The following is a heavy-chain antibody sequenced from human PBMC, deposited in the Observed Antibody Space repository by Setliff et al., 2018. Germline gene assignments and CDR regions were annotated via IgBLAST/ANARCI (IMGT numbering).Heavy chain of an antibody. D-gene: IGHD6-13*01. Sequence: GASVKVSCKASGYTFISYGISWVRQAPGQGLERMGWISAYNGNTNYAQKLQGRVTMTTDTSTSTAYMELRSLRTEDTALYYCAKDIGSSWYFGYYGMDVWGQGTTVTVSS. J-gene: IGHJ6*02. CDR2: ISAYNGNT. CDR3: AKDIGSSWYFGYYGMDV. CDR1: GYTFISYG. V-gene: IGHV1-18*01.